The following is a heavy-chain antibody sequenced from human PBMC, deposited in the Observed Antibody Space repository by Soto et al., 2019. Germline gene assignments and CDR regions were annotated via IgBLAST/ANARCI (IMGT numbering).Heavy chain of an antibody. CDR2: IYYSGST. Sequence: SETLSLTCPVSGGSIRSGDYYWSWIRQPPGKGLEWIGYIYYSGSTYYNPSLKSRVTISVDTSKNQFSLKLSSVTAADTAVYYCARGPPTYYYDSSGYADFDYWGQGTLVTVSS. J-gene: IGHJ4*02. D-gene: IGHD3-22*01. V-gene: IGHV4-30-4*01. CDR3: ARGPPTYYYDSSGYADFDY. CDR1: GGSIRSGDYY.